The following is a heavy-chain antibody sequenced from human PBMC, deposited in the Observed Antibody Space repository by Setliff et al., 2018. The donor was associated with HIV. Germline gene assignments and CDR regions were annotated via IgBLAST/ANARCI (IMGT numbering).Heavy chain of an antibody. CDR2: ISAYNGNT. J-gene: IGHJ1*01. V-gene: IGHV1-18*01. CDR3: ARDSYYDSSGYYPLGDFQH. Sequence: GASVKVSCKASGYTFTSYGISWVRQAPGQGLEWMGWISAYNGNTNYAQKLQGRVTMTTDTSTSTAYMELRSLRSDDTAVYYCARDSYYDSSGYYPLGDFQHWGQGTLVTVSS. D-gene: IGHD3-22*01. CDR1: GYTFTSYG.